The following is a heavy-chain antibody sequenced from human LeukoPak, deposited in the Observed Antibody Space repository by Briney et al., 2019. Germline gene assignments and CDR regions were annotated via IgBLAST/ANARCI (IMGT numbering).Heavy chain of an antibody. J-gene: IGHJ4*02. CDR1: GFTFDDYA. Sequence: GGSLRLSCAASGFTFDDYAMHWVRQAPGKGLEWVSGISWNSGSIGYADSVKGRFTISRYNAKNSLYLQMNSLRAEDTALYYCAKDDSSGPLDYWGQGTLVTVSS. D-gene: IGHD3-22*01. V-gene: IGHV3-9*01. CDR2: ISWNSGSI. CDR3: AKDDSSGPLDY.